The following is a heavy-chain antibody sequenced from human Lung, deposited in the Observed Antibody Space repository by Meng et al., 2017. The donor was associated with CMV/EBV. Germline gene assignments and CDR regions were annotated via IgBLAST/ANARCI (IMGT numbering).Heavy chain of an antibody. Sequence: SCAASGFTFSNYWMSWVRQAPGKGLEWVASINQDGSEKHYMDSVKGRFTISRDNAKNALYLEMNSLRAEDTALYFCVRGSGREWFDPWGQETLVTVSS. CDR2: INQDGSEK. CDR3: VRGSGREWFDP. V-gene: IGHV3-7*04. J-gene: IGHJ5*02. CDR1: GFTFSNYW. D-gene: IGHD2-15*01.